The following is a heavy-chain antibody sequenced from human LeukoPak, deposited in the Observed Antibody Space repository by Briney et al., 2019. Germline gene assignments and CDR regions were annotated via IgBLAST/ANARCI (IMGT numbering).Heavy chain of an antibody. CDR3: ARATSGYDPPDY. J-gene: IGHJ4*02. CDR2: IYTSGST. Sequence: SETLSLTCTVSGGSISSYYWSWIRQPPGKGLEWIGYIYTSGSTNYNPSLKSRVTISVDTSKNQFSLKLSSVTAADTAVYYCARATSGYDPPDYWGQGTLVTVSS. D-gene: IGHD5-12*01. CDR1: GGSISSYY. V-gene: IGHV4-4*09.